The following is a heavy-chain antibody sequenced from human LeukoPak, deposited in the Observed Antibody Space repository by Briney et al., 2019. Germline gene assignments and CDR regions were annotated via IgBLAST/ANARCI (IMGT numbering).Heavy chain of an antibody. CDR3: ARITLQYSSSWDQRPKSYYYYYYMDV. CDR2: ISAYNGNT. V-gene: IGHV1-18*01. Sequence: ASVKVSCKASGYTFTSYGISWVRQAPGQGLEWMGWISAYNGNTNYAQKLQGRVTMTPDTSTSTAYMELRSLRSDDTAVYYCARITLQYSSSWDQRPKSYYYYYYMDVWGKGTTVTISS. D-gene: IGHD6-13*01. CDR1: GYTFTSYG. J-gene: IGHJ6*03.